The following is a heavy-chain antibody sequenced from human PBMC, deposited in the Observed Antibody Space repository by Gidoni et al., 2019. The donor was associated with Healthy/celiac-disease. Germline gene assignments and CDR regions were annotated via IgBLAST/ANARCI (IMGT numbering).Heavy chain of an antibody. CDR3: ARTSSSWSNHPNPFDY. CDR2: IYYSGST. V-gene: IGHV4-59*01. J-gene: IGHJ4*02. D-gene: IGHD6-13*01. CDR1: GGSISSYY. Sequence: QVQLQESGPGLVKPSETLSLTCTVSGGSISSYYWSWIRQPPGKGLEWIGYIYYSGSTNYNPSLKSRVTISVDTSKNQFSLKLSSVTAADTAVYYCARTSSSWSNHPNPFDYWGQGTLVTVSS.